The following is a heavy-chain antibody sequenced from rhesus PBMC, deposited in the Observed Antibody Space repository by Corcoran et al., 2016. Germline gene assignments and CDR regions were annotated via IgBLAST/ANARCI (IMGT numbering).Heavy chain of an antibody. CDR1: GFTFNNYD. CDR2: ISNDGSSK. V-gene: IGHV3S5*01. J-gene: IGHJ4*01. Sequence: EVQLVVSGGGLVQPGGSLRLSCAASGFTFNNYDMSWVRQAPGKGLEWVSYISNDGSSKYYADSVKGRFTVSRDSSQNTLSLQMNSLRGEGTAVYYCAKWGLSSGCSGWGQGVLVTVSS. CDR3: AKWGLSSGCSG. D-gene: IGHD6S26*01.